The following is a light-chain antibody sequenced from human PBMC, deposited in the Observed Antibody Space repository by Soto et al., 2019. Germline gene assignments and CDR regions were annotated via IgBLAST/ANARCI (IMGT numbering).Light chain of an antibody. CDR1: SSDVGGYDL. Sequence: QSALTQPASVSGSPGQSITISCTRTSSDVGGYDLVSWYQQHPGKAPKLMIYEGSKRPSGVSNRFSGSKSGNTASLTISGLQAEDEADYYCCSYGGSSTVLFGGGTKVTVL. CDR2: EGS. CDR3: CSYGGSSTVL. J-gene: IGLJ2*01. V-gene: IGLV2-23*01.